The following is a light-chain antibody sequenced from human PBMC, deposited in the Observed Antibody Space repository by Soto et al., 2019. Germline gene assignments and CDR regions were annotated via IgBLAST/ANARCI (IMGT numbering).Light chain of an antibody. V-gene: IGLV2-14*03. CDR1: SSDVGGYNY. CDR3: SSYTSSTSYV. J-gene: IGLJ1*01. Sequence: QSALTQPASVSGSPGQSITISCTGTSSDVGGYNYVSWYQQHPGKAPKLVIYDVSNRPSGVSNRFSGSKSGDTASLTISGLQAEDEAVYYCSSYTSSTSYVFGTGTKVNVL. CDR2: DVS.